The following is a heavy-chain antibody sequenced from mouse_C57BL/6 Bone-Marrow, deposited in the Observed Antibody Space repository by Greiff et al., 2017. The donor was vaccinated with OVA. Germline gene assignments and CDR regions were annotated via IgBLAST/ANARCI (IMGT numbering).Heavy chain of an antibody. D-gene: IGHD1-1*01. CDR1: GYTFTSYW. J-gene: IGHJ4*01. CDR3: ARCSIWYYGMRYAMDY. CDR2: IDPSDSET. V-gene: IGHV1-52*01. Sequence: VQLQQSGAELVRPGSSVKLSCKASGYTFTSYWMHWVKQRPIQGLEWIGNIDPSDSETHYNQKFKDKATLTVDKSSSTAYMQLSSLTSEDSAVYYCARCSIWYYGMRYAMDYWGQGTSVTVSS.